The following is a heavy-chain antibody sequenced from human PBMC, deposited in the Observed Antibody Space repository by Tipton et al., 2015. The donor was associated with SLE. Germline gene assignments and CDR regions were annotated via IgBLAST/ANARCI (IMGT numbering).Heavy chain of an antibody. D-gene: IGHD4-17*01. CDR1: GFTFSTYW. Sequence: SLRLSCAASGFTFSTYWMSWVRQAPGKGLEWVANIKQDGSEKYYVDSVKGRFTISRDNAKNSLYLQMNSLRAEDTAVYYCARSDYLWYFDYWGQGTLVAVSS. CDR2: IKQDGSEK. V-gene: IGHV3-7*03. CDR3: ARSDYLWYFDY. J-gene: IGHJ4*02.